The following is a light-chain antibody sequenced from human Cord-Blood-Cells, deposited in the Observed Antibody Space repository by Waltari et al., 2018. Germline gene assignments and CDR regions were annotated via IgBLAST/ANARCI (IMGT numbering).Light chain of an antibody. J-gene: IGLJ1*01. CDR3: SSYTSSSTYV. V-gene: IGLV2-14*01. CDR1: SSDVGGYHY. Sequence: QSALTQPASVSGSPGQSITISCTGTSSDVGGYHYVSWYQQHPGTAPKLMIYEVSNRPSWVSNRFSGSKSGNTASLTISGLQAEDEADYYCSSYTSSSTYVFGTGTKVTVL. CDR2: EVS.